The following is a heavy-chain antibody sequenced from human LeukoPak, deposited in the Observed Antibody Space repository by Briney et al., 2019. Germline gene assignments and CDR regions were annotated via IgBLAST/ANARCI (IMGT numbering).Heavy chain of an antibody. CDR1: GGSIISYY. CDR3: ARDDYSNHRYMDV. J-gene: IGHJ6*03. CDR2: IYYGGSS. D-gene: IGHD4-11*01. Sequence: SETLSLTCTVSGGSIISYYWIWFRQPPGKGLEWIGNIYYGGSSNYNPALRSRVTISVDTSRNQFSLQLSSVTAADTAVYYCARDDYSNHRYMDVWGKGTTVTVSS. V-gene: IGHV4-59*12.